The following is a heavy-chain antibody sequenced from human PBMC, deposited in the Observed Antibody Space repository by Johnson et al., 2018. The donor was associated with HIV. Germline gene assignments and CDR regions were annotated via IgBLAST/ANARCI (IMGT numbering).Heavy chain of an antibody. Sequence: VQLVESGGGLVQPGGSLRLYCAASGFTFSSYAMSWVRQAPGKGLEWVSAISGSGGSTYYADSVKGRFTISRDNAKNSLYLQMNSLRAEDTAVYYCARGVMTFDAFDIWGQGTMVTVSS. D-gene: IGHD3-16*01. CDR2: ISGSGGST. CDR1: GFTFSSYA. CDR3: ARGVMTFDAFDI. V-gene: IGHV3-23*04. J-gene: IGHJ3*02.